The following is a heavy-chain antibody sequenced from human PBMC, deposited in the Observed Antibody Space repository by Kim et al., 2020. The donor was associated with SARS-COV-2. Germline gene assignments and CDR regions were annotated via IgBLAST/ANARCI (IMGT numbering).Heavy chain of an antibody. Sequence: SPSFQGHVTISADKSINAAYLQWSSLKASDTAMYYCARLAYDSGGYNFAYWGQGTLVTVSS. J-gene: IGHJ4*02. V-gene: IGHV5-10-1*01. D-gene: IGHD3-22*01. CDR3: ARLAYDSGGYNFAY.